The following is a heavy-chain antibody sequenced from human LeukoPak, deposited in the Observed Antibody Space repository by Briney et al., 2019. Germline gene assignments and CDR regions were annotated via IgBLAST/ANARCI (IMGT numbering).Heavy chain of an antibody. V-gene: IGHV4-38-2*02. CDR1: GYSISSGYY. D-gene: IGHD6-13*01. CDR3: AREAAAGTFYFDY. J-gene: IGHJ4*02. Sequence: SETLSLTCAVSGYSISSGYYWGWIRQPPGKGLEWSGSIYHSGSTYYNPSLKSRVTMSVDTSKNQFSLKLTSVTAADTAVYYCAREAAAGTFYFDYWGQGTLVTVS. CDR2: IYHSGST.